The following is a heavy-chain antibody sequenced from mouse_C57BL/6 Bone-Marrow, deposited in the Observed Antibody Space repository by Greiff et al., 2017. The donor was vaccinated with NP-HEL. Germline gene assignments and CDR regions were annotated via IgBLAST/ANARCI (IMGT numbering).Heavy chain of an antibody. D-gene: IGHD2-5*01. Sequence: VQLQQSGPELVKPGASVKIPCKASGYTFTDYNMDWVKQSHGKSLEWIGDINPNNGGTIYNQKFKGKATLTVDKSSSTAYMELRSLTSEDTAVYYCARSPYYSNYVPYFDVWGTGTTVTVSS. CDR1: GYTFTDYN. V-gene: IGHV1-18*01. CDR3: ARSPYYSNYVPYFDV. J-gene: IGHJ1*03. CDR2: INPNNGGT.